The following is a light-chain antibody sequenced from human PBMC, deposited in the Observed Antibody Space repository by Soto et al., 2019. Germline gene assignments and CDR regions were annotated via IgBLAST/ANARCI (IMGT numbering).Light chain of an antibody. Sequence: QSVLTQPASVSGSPGQSITISCTGTSSDVGGYNYVSWYQQHPGKAPKLMIYDVSNRPSGVSNRFSGSKSGNTASLTISGLQAEDEADYYCSSYTSSSTPHYVFGTETKLTVL. CDR3: SSYTSSSTPHYV. J-gene: IGLJ1*01. CDR2: DVS. V-gene: IGLV2-14*01. CDR1: SSDVGGYNY.